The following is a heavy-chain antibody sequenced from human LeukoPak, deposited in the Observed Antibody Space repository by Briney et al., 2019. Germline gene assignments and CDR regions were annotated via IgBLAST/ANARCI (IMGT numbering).Heavy chain of an antibody. CDR2: INAGNGNT. CDR1: GYTFTSYA. J-gene: IGHJ5*02. Sequence: GASVKVSCRASGYTFTSYAMHWVRQAPGQRLEWMGWINAGNGNTKYSQKFQGRVTITRDTSASTAYMELSSLRSEDTAVYYCARARPLWSSGSKSERKNWFDPWGQGTLVTVSS. D-gene: IGHD6-19*01. V-gene: IGHV1-3*01. CDR3: ARARPLWSSGSKSERKNWFDP.